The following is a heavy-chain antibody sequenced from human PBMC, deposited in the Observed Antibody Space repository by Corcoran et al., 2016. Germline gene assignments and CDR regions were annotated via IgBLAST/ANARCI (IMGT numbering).Heavy chain of an antibody. CDR1: GFTLSRHG. V-gene: IGHV3-33*03. D-gene: IGHD1-26*01. CDR2: IWYDGSKT. Sequence: QVQLVESGGGVVQPGGSLRLACTASGFTLSRHGMHLVRKAPGKSLGWVAIIWYDGSKTDYADSVKGRFTISRDTSKNTLYLQTTNLRAEDTAVYYCARNMGIPGRFDYWGQGTLVTVSS. J-gene: IGHJ4*02. CDR3: ARNMGIPGRFDY.